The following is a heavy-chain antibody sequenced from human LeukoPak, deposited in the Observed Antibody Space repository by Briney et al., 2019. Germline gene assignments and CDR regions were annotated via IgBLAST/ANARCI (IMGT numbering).Heavy chain of an antibody. V-gene: IGHV4-59*01. J-gene: IGHJ4*02. CDR2: IYYSGST. CDR1: GGSISSYY. D-gene: IGHD6-19*01. Sequence: SETLSLTCTVSGGSISSYYWSWIRQPPGKGLEWIGYIYYSGSTYYNPSLKSRVTISVDTSKYQFSLKLSSVTAADTAVYYCARGVIAVAGRVFDYWGQGTLVTVSS. CDR3: ARGVIAVAGRVFDY.